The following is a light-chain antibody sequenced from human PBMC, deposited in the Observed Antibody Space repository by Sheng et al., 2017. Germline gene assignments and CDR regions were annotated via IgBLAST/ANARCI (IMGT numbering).Light chain of an antibody. J-gene: IGKJ1*01. CDR1: QSINND. CDR3: QQSYNSPRT. CDR2: GAS. V-gene: IGKV1-39*01. Sequence: DIQMTQSPSSLSASVGDRVNITCRASQSINNDLNWYQQKSGKAPKILIYGASSLQGGVPSRFSGSGSGTDFTLTINSLQPEDFATYYCQQSYNSPRTFGQGPRWKSN.